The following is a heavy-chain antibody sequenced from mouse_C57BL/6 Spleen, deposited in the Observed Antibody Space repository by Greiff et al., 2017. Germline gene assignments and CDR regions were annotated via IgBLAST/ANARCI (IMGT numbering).Heavy chain of an antibody. CDR2: ISGGGGNT. V-gene: IGHV5-9*01. CDR1: GFTFSSYT. CDR3: ARHLLKDSSGRGDY. Sequence: EVQLVESGGGLVKPGGSLKLSCAASGFTFSSYTMSWVRQTPEKRLEWVATISGGGGNTYYPDSVKGRFTISRDNAKNTLYLQMSSLRSEDTALYYCARHLLKDSSGRGDYWGQGTTLTVSS. D-gene: IGHD3-2*02. J-gene: IGHJ2*01.